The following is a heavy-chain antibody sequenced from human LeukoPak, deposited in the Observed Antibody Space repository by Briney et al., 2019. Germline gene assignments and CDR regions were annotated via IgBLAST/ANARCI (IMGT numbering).Heavy chain of an antibody. CDR2: INHSGST. CDR3: ARLGEENTIFGVVITYYMDV. V-gene: IGHV4-34*01. D-gene: IGHD3-3*01. J-gene: IGHJ6*03. CDR1: GGSFSGYY. Sequence: PSETLSLTCAVYGGSFSGYYWSWIRQPPGKGLEWIGEINHSGSTNYNPSLKSRVTISVDTSKDQFSLKLSSATAADTAVYYCARLGEENTIFGVVITYYMDVWGKGTTVTVSS.